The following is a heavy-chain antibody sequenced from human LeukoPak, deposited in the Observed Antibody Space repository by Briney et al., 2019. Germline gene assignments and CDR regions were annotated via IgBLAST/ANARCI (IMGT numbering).Heavy chain of an antibody. J-gene: IGHJ4*02. D-gene: IGHD6-13*01. Sequence: SETLSLTCTVSGGSINGYFWSWIRQPPGKGLEWIGYIYYSGSTNYNPSLKSRVTISVDTPKNQFSLKLSSVTAADTAVYYCARQGSIAAAGTYSYFDYWGQGTLVTVSS. CDR1: GGSINGYF. CDR2: IYYSGST. CDR3: ARQGSIAAAGTYSYFDY. V-gene: IGHV4-59*08.